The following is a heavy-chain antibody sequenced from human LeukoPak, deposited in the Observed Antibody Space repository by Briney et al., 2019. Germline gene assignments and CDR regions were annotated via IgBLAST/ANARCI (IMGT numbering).Heavy chain of an antibody. CDR1: GGSISSGGYY. V-gene: IGHV4-31*03. CDR2: IYYSGST. Sequence: PSQTLSLTCTVSGGSISSGGYYWSWIRQHPGKGLEWIGYIYYSGSTYYNPSLKSRVTISVDTSKNQFSLRLNSVTAADTAVYYCASYHGDYVGNWFDPWGQGTLVTVSS. CDR3: ASYHGDYVGNWFDP. J-gene: IGHJ5*02. D-gene: IGHD4-17*01.